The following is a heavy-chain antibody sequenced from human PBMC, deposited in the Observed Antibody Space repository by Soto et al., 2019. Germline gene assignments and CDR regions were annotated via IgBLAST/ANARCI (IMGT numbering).Heavy chain of an antibody. CDR3: ARDVRSHDYGHYYYGMDV. D-gene: IGHD4-17*01. J-gene: IGHJ6*02. V-gene: IGHV1-18*01. CDR2: ISIYNGNT. Sequence: QVQLVQSGAEVNKPGASVKVSCKASGYTFTSYGISWVRQAPGQGLEWMGWISIYNGNTNYAQKLQGRVTMTTDTSTSTAYMELRSLRSDDTAVYYCARDVRSHDYGHYYYGMDVWGQGTTVTVS. CDR1: GYTFTSYG.